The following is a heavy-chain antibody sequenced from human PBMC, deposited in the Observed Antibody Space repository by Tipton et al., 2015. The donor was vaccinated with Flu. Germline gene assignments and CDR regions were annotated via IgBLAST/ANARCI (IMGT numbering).Heavy chain of an antibody. Sequence: LSLTCSVSGGSVTIRGYCWGWFRRPPGKGLEYIGTIYYSGTTYHNPSLKSRLSLSMDASRNQFSLGLSSVTDADTAVYYCARMMLTQYSYYTMDVWGQGTAVAVAS. CDR1: GGSVTIRGYC. D-gene: IGHD3-10*02. CDR3: ARMMLTQYSYYTMDV. V-gene: IGHV4-39*07. CDR2: IYYSGTT. J-gene: IGHJ6*02.